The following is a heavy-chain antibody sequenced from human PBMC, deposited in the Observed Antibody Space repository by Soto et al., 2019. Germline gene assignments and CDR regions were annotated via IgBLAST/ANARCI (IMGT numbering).Heavy chain of an antibody. J-gene: IGHJ4*02. CDR3: ARDRGYCSGGSCYAEPFDY. V-gene: IGHV4-4*07. Sequence: SETLSLTWTVSGGSVSSYYSGWVRQPDGKGLEWIGRIYTSGSTNYNPSLKSRVTMSVDTSKNQFSLKLSSVTAADTAVYYCARDRGYCSGGSCYAEPFDYWGQGTLVTVSS. D-gene: IGHD2-15*01. CDR1: GGSVSSYY. CDR2: IYTSGST.